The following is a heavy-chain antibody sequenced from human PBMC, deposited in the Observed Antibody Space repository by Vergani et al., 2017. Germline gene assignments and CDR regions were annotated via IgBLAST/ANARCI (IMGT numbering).Heavy chain of an antibody. CDR2: IYYSGST. J-gene: IGHJ4*02. D-gene: IGHD3-16*01. V-gene: IGHV4-39*07. Sequence: QVQLQESGPGLVKPSETLSLTCTVSGGSLSSYYWGWIRQPPGKGLEWIGRIYYSGSTYYNPSLKSRVTISVDTSKNQFPLKLSSVTAADTAVYYCARGAMGVGGLFDYWGQGTLVTVSS. CDR1: GGSLSSYY. CDR3: ARGAMGVGGLFDY.